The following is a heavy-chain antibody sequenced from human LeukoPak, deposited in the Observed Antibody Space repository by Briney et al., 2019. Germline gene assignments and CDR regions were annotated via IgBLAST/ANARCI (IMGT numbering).Heavy chain of an antibody. CDR1: GFTFSSYE. J-gene: IGHJ5*02. Sequence: GGSLRLSCAASGFTFSSYEMNWVRQAPGKGLEWVSYISSSGSTIYYADSVKGRFTISSDNAKNSLYLQMNSLRAEDTAVYYCARLRLRINWFDPWGQGTLVTVSS. D-gene: IGHD1-14*01. CDR3: ARLRLRINWFDP. CDR2: ISSSGSTI. V-gene: IGHV3-48*03.